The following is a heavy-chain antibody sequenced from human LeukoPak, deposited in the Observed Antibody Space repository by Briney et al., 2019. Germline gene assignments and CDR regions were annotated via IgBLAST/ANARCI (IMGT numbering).Heavy chain of an antibody. CDR2: IYPGDSDT. V-gene: IGHV5-51*01. Sequence: GESLKISCKGSGNSFTSYWIAWVRQMPGKGLEWMGTIYPGDSDTRYRPSFQGQVTISADKSTSTAYLQWSSLKASDTAMYYCARGGAYCGGDCFSEGHFEYWGQGTLVTVSS. J-gene: IGHJ4*02. D-gene: IGHD2-21*02. CDR3: ARGGAYCGGDCFSEGHFEY. CDR1: GNSFTSYW.